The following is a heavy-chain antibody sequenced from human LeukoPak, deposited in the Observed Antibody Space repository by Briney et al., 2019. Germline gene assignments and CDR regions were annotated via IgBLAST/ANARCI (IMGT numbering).Heavy chain of an antibody. J-gene: IGHJ6*03. CDR3: ARDLGGQQLVLLYYYYYYMDV. CDR2: ISAYNGNT. D-gene: IGHD6-13*01. V-gene: IGHV1-18*01. CDR1: GYTFTSYG. Sequence: ASVKVSCKASGYTFTSYGISWVRQAPGQGLEWVGWISAYNGNTNYAQKLQGRVTMTTDTSTSTAYMELRSLRSDDTAVYYCARDLGGQQLVLLYYYYYYMDVWGKGTTVTVSS.